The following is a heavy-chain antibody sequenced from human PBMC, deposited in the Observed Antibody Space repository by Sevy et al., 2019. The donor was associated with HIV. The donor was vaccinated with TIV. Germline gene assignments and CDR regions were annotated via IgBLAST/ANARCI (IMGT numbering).Heavy chain of an antibody. V-gene: IGHV1-69*10. D-gene: IGHD2-2*02. J-gene: IGHJ3*02. CDR1: GGTFSSYA. CDR2: IIPILGIA. CDR3: AGDGGEGRDIVVVPAAIRARDAFDI. Sequence: ASVKVSCKASGGTFSSYAISWVRQAPGQGLEWMGGIIPILGIANYAQKFQGRVTITADKSTSTAYMELSSLRSEDTAVYYCAGDGGEGRDIVVVPAAIRARDAFDIWGQGTMVTVSS.